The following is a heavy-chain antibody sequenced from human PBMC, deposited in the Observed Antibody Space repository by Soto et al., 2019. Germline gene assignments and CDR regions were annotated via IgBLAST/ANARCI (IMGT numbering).Heavy chain of an antibody. CDR1: GDSITTSY. Sequence: QVQLQESGPRLVKPSETLSLTCTVSGDSITTSYWSWIRQSPGKGLEWIGYIYYSGSTNYNPSLNSRVTISVYTSKKHFSLTLTSVTAADTAVYYCARVKSGAAFDYWGQGTLVTVSS. D-gene: IGHD1-26*01. CDR2: IYYSGST. V-gene: IGHV4-59*01. CDR3: ARVKSGAAFDY. J-gene: IGHJ4*02.